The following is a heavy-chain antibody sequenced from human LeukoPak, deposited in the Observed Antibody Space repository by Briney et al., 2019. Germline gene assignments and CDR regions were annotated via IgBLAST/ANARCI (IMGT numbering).Heavy chain of an antibody. CDR2: IYWNDDQ. Sequence: SGPTLVKPPQTLTLTCTFSGFSLSTSGVGVAWIRQSPGQALEWLAVIYWNDDQRYSPSLKSRLTITKDTTKHQVVLTMTNMDPADTATYHCAHNGLYHWGQGTLVTVSS. CDR3: AHNGLYH. V-gene: IGHV2-5*01. D-gene: IGHD2-15*01. CDR1: GFSLSTSGVG. J-gene: IGHJ5*02.